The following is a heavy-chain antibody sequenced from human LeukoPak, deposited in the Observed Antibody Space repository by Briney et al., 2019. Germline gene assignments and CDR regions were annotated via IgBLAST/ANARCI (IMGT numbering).Heavy chain of an antibody. V-gene: IGHV3-23*01. J-gene: IGHJ4*02. CDR3: AKDRGSGWTGGAFDY. Sequence: PGGSLRLSCAASGFTFSSYAMSWVRQAPGKGLEWVSAISGSGGSTYYADSVKGRFTISRDNSKNTLYLQMNSLRAEDTAVYYCAKDRGSGWTGGAFDYWGQGTLVTVSS. CDR1: GFTFSSYA. D-gene: IGHD6-19*01. CDR2: ISGSGGST.